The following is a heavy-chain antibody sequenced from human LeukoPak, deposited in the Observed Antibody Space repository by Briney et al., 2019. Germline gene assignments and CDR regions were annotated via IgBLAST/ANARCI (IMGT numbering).Heavy chain of an antibody. J-gene: IGHJ4*02. CDR1: GFTFSNYA. V-gene: IGHV3-23*01. Sequence: GGSLRLSCAASGFTFSNYAMSWVRQAPRKGPEWLSNFSASGANTYYADSVRGRFTISRDNSKNTLYLQMDGLRAEDTAFYYCARSPLSTLKSFDSCGQGTLVSVSS. CDR2: FSASGANT. CDR3: ARSPLSTLKSFDS. D-gene: IGHD3-16*01.